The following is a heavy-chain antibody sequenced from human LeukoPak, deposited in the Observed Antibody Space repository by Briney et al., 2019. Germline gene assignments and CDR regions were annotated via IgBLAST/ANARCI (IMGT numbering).Heavy chain of an antibody. CDR3: ARFLPGYYYYYMDV. V-gene: IGHV4-34*01. CDR2: INHSGST. J-gene: IGHJ6*03. CDR1: GGSFSGYY. Sequence: SETLSLTCAVYGGSFSGYYWSWIRQPPGKGLEWIGEINHSGSTNYNPSLKSRVTISVDTSKNQFSLKLSSVTAADTAVYYCARFLPGYYYYYMDVWGKGTTVTVSS.